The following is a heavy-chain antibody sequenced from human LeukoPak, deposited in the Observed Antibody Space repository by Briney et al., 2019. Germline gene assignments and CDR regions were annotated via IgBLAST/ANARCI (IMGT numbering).Heavy chain of an antibody. J-gene: IGHJ4*02. V-gene: IGHV1-46*01. CDR3: ARTIVDYGDYSRFDY. D-gene: IGHD4-17*01. CDR1: GYTFTSHY. CDR2: INPSGGST. Sequence: ASVKVSCKASGYTFTSHYMHWVRQAPGQGLEWMGIINPSGGSTSYAQKFQGRVTMTRDTSTSTVYMELSSLRSEDTAVYYCARTIVDYGDYSRFDYWGQGTLVSVSS.